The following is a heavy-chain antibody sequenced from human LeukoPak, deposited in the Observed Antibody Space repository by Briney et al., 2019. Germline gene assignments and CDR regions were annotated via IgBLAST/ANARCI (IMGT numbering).Heavy chain of an antibody. D-gene: IGHD3-22*01. Sequence: GGSLRLSCAASGFTFSSYAMSWVRQAPGKGLEWVSSFSGTGGSTYYADSVKGRFTISRDNSKNTLYLQMNSLRAEDTAVYYCTGAQYYDSSGYIVWGQGTLVTVSS. J-gene: IGHJ4*02. CDR3: TGAQYYDSSGYIV. CDR1: GFTFSSYA. CDR2: FSGTGGST. V-gene: IGHV3-23*01.